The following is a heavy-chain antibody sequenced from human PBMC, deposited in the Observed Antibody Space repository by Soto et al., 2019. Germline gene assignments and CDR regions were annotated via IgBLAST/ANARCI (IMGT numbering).Heavy chain of an antibody. D-gene: IGHD2-2*01. CDR1: GYTFTGYY. CDR2: IKPATGGT. CDR3: ARERYQVISDGMDV. Sequence: QVQLVQSGADVKTPGASVRVSCKTSGYTFTGYYVHWVREAPGQGLTWMGWIKPATGGTSYAQKFQGRVTLSRDTSINTAYLELSRLRFDDAAVYFCARERYQVISDGMDVWGQGTTVSVSS. V-gene: IGHV1-2*02. J-gene: IGHJ6*02.